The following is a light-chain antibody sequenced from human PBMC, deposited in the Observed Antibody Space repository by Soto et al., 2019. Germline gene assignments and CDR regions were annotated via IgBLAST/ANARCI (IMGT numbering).Light chain of an antibody. J-gene: IGKJ2*01. CDR3: QLYGTSPLYT. CDR1: QSINNRY. V-gene: IGKV3-20*01. Sequence: EIVLTQSPGTLSLSPGERATLSCRVSQSINNRYLAWYQQKPGQAPRVLIYAASSRATGIPDRFSGSGSGTDFTLTISRLEPGDFAVYYCQLYGTSPLYTFGQGTKLEI. CDR2: AAS.